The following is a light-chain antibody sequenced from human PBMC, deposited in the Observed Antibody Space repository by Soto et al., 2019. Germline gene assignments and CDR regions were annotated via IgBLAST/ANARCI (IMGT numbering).Light chain of an antibody. CDR3: EPYDNRRLT. CDR1: QDISNY. CDR2: DAS. J-gene: IGKJ4*01. Sequence: DIQMTQSPSSLSASVGDRVTITCQASQDISNYLNWYQQKPGKAPKLLIYDASNFETGVTSRFSGSGSGTDSTFTISSPQADDIATYYCEPYDNRRLTFGGGTKVEIK. V-gene: IGKV1-33*01.